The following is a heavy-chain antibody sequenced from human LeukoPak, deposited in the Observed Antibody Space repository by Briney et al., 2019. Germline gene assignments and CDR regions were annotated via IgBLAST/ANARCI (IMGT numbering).Heavy chain of an antibody. V-gene: IGHV4-59*12. D-gene: IGHD2-2*01. CDR3: ARDSALRYCSSTSCYAGGRFDP. J-gene: IGHJ5*02. CDR2: IYYSGST. Sequence: SETLSLTCTVSGGSISSYYWSWIRQPPGKGLEWIGYIYYSGSTNYNPSLKSRVTISVDTSKNQFSMKLSSVTAADTAVYYCARDSALRYCSSTSCYAGGRFDPWGQGTLVTVSS. CDR1: GGSISSYY.